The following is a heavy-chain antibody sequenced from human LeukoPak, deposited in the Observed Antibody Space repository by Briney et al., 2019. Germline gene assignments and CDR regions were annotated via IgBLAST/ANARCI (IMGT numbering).Heavy chain of an antibody. CDR2: ISLRGLT. Sequence: SLETLSLTCGVSGGSISGTNWWSWVRQPPGQGLEWIGEISLRGLTNYNPSLRSRLTMSLDESKNQVSLNLTSVTAADTAVYYCSRESGPFSPFGFWGQGTLVSVHS. J-gene: IGHJ4*02. V-gene: IGHV4-4*02. CDR3: SRESGPFSPFGF. CDR1: GGSISGTNW. D-gene: IGHD1-26*01.